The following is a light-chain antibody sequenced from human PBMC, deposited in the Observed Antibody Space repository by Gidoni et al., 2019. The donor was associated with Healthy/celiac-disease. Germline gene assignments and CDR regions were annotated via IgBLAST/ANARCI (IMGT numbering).Light chain of an antibody. CDR3: QQSYSTPFT. CDR1: QSISSY. Sequence: IHLTHSPSSLSAAVGDRVTLTCRASQSISSYCNWYQQKLGKAPKLLIDAASSLQSGATSRFSGSGSGTDFTLTIRGLQPEDFETYYWQQSYSTPFTFGGGTKVEIK. V-gene: IGKV1-39*01. J-gene: IGKJ4*01. CDR2: AAS.